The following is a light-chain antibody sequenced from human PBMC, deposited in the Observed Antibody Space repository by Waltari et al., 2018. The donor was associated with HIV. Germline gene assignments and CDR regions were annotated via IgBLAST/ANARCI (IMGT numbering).Light chain of an antibody. V-gene: IGLV2-11*01. J-gene: IGLJ3*02. CDR3: CSYAGGYTLV. CDR2: DVT. CDR1: SSDGGGYNY. Sequence: QSALTQPRSVSGSPGQSVTISCTGTSSDGGGYNYVSWYQQHPGKAPKRMIYDVTKRPSGVPDRFSGSKSGNTASLTISGLQAEDEADYFCCSYAGGYTLVFGGGTKLTVL.